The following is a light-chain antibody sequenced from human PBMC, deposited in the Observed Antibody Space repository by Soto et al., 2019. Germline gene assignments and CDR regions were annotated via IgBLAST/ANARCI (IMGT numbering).Light chain of an antibody. V-gene: IGLV1-40*01. CDR1: SSNIGAGYD. J-gene: IGLJ3*02. CDR2: DNN. Sequence: QSVLTQPPSVSGAPGQRVTISCTGSSSNIGAGYDVHWYQQVPGTAPRLVIYDNNNRPSGVPDRFSGSKSGTSGSLAIIWLQAEDEADYYCQSYDSGLSVVFGGGTKLTVL. CDR3: QSYDSGLSVV.